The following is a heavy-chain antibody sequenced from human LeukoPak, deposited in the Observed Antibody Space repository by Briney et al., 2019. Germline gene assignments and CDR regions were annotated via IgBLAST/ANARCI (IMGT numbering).Heavy chain of an antibody. J-gene: IGHJ6*02. Sequence: SETLSLTCTVSGGSISSYYWSWIRQPAGKGLEWIGRIYTSGSTNYNPSLKSRVTMSVDTSKNQFSLKLSSVTAADTAVYYCARGRGYGLYYYYYGMDVWGQGTTVTLSS. V-gene: IGHV4-4*07. CDR1: GGSISSYY. CDR3: ARGRGYGLYYYYYGMDV. CDR2: IYTSGST. D-gene: IGHD5-18*01.